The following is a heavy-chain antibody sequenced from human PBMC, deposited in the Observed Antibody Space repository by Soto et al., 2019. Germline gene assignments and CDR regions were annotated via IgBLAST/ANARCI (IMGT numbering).Heavy chain of an antibody. CDR3: ARGLGGYGSGYPKPYYFDY. CDR2: ISYSGST. J-gene: IGHJ4*02. V-gene: IGHV4-59*01. D-gene: IGHD3-22*01. CDR1: GVSISTYY. Sequence: SETLSLTCTVSGVSISTYYWSWIRLPPGKGLEWIGYISYSGSTNYNPSLKNRVTMSVDTSKNQFSLKLSSVTAADTAVYYCARGLGGYGSGYPKPYYFDYWGQGTLVTVSS.